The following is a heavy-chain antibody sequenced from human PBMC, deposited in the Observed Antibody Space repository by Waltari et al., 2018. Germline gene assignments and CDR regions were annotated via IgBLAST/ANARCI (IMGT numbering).Heavy chain of an antibody. CDR2: IYYIGST. CDR3: ARDQGVGATGAFDI. Sequence: QVQLQESGSGLVKPSETLSLTCTVSGGSISSYYWSWIRQHPGKGLQCIVYIYYIGSTNYNPSLKSRVTISVDTSKNQFSLKLSSVTAADTAVYYCARDQGVGATGAFDIWGQGTMVTVSS. J-gene: IGHJ3*02. D-gene: IGHD1-26*01. V-gene: IGHV4-59*01. CDR1: GGSISSYY.